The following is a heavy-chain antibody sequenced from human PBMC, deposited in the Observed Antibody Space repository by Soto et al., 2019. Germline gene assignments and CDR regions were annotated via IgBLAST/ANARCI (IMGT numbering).Heavy chain of an antibody. CDR3: ARLEDNGSAEIFDY. Sequence: ASVKVSCKPSGYTFTYYGISWVRQAPGQGLEWMGWISTYNGNTNYAQKLQGRVTLTTDTSTSTAYMELRSLTSDDTAVYYCARLEDNGSAEIFDYCGQGTLVTVSS. CDR1: GYTFTYYG. V-gene: IGHV1-18*01. D-gene: IGHD2-8*01. CDR2: ISTYNGNT. J-gene: IGHJ4*02.